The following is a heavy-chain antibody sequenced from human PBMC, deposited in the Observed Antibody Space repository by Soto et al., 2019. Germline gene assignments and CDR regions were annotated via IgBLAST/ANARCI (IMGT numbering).Heavy chain of an antibody. CDR1: GDTVSSNSVA. J-gene: IGHJ6*02. CDR2: TYYRYRWYS. D-gene: IGHD3-10*01. Sequence: SQTLSLTCVGPGDTVSSNSVAWNWVRQSPSRGLEWLGRTYYRYRWYSDYAVSVRSRIDINADTSKNQVSLQLNSVTPEDTAVYYCARSEEYSAYYYYGMDVWGQGTTVTVSS. V-gene: IGHV6-1*01. CDR3: ARSEEYSAYYYYGMDV.